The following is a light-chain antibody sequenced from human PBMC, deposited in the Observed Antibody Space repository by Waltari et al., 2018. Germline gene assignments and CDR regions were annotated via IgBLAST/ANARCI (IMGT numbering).Light chain of an antibody. J-gene: IGLJ2*01. CDR2: DIS. CDR3: LLSYDVGRPV. Sequence: QAVVTQEPSLTVSPGGTVTLTCGSTSGAVTSDHYPYWFQQKPGQAPRPLITDISRRLSWNPARFSGSLRGDKAALTLSGAQPEDEADYYCLLSYDVGRPVFGGGTKVTVL. V-gene: IGLV7-46*01. CDR1: SGAVTSDHY.